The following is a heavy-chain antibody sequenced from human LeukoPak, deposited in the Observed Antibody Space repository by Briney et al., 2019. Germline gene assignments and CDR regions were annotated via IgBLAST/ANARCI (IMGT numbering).Heavy chain of an antibody. D-gene: IGHD3-22*01. Sequence: SETLSLTCTVSGGSISSSSYYWGWIRQPPGKGLEWIGSIYYSGSTSYNPSLKSRVTISVDTSKNQFSLKLSSVTAADTAVYYCARHLYDSSGSGGSHNWFDPWGQGTLVTVSS. J-gene: IGHJ5*02. CDR2: IYYSGST. V-gene: IGHV4-39*01. CDR3: ARHLYDSSGSGGSHNWFDP. CDR1: GGSISSSSYY.